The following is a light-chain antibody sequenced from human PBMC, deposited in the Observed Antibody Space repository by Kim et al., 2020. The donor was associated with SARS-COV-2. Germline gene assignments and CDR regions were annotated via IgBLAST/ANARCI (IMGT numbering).Light chain of an antibody. Sequence: QSVLTQPPSVSGAPGQRVTISCTGSSSNIGAGYAVHWYQQLPGTAPKLLIYGNSNRPSGVPDRFSGSKSGTSASLAITGLQAEDEADYYCQFYDSSLSGYVFGTGTQLTVL. CDR3: QFYDSSLSGYV. V-gene: IGLV1-40*01. CDR1: SSNIGAGYA. J-gene: IGLJ1*01. CDR2: GNS.